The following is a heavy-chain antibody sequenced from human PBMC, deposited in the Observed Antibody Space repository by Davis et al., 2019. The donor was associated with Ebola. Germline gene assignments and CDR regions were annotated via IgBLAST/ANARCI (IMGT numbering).Heavy chain of an antibody. J-gene: IGHJ4*02. D-gene: IGHD4-17*01. CDR3: AKDTTVTSENYFDY. CDR1: GFTFSSYG. V-gene: IGHV3-30*02. Sequence: GGSLRLSCAASGFTFSSYGMHWVRQAPGKGLEWVAFIRYDGSNKYYADSVKGRFTISRDNSKNTLYLQMNSLRAEDTAVYYCAKDTTVTSENYFDYWGQGTLVTVS. CDR2: IRYDGSNK.